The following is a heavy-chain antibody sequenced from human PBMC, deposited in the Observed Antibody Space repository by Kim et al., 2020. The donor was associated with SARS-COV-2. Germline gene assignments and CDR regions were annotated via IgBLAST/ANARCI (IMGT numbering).Heavy chain of an antibody. J-gene: IGHJ4*02. Sequence: YYADSVKGRITISRDHAKNALYLQMNSLRAEDTAVYYCATLAAMVYWGQGSLVTVSS. D-gene: IGHD2-2*01. CDR3: ATLAAMVY. V-gene: IGHV3-48*03.